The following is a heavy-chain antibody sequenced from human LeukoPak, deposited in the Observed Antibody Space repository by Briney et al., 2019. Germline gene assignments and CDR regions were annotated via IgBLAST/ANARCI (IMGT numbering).Heavy chain of an antibody. CDR2: ITANSANR. Sequence: GGSLRLSCVASGFYYNNYGMNWVRQAPGKGLEWVSGITANSANRYYADSVKGRFTISRDNSKSTVYLQVNSLRAEDTALYYCARDDGWIQFNLWGQGTLVTVSS. D-gene: IGHD5-24*01. CDR3: ARDDGWIQFNL. V-gene: IGHV3-23*01. CDR1: GFYYNNYG. J-gene: IGHJ4*02.